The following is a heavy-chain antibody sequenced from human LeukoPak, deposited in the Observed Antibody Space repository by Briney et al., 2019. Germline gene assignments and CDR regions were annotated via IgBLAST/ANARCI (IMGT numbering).Heavy chain of an antibody. D-gene: IGHD3-10*01. CDR1: GGSISSYY. Sequence: PSETLSLTCTVSGGSISSYYWSWIRQPPGKGLEWIGYIYYSGTTNYNPSPKSRVTISVDTSKNQFSLKLSSVTAADTAVYYCAKPSNYYGSATDAFDFWGQETMVTVSS. V-gene: IGHV4-59*12. J-gene: IGHJ3*01. CDR3: AKPSNYYGSATDAFDF. CDR2: IYYSGTT.